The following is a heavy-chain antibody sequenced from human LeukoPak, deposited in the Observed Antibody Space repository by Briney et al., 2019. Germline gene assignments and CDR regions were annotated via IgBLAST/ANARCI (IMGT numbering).Heavy chain of an antibody. CDR2: INPNSGGT. Sequence: ASVKVFCKASGYTFTSYYMHWVRQAPGQGLEWMGWINPNSGGTNYAQKFQGRVTMTRDTSISTAYMALSRLRSDDTAVYYCARYQGRWLQTNIGYFDLWGRGTLVTVSS. V-gene: IGHV1-2*02. CDR1: GYTFTSYY. CDR3: ARYQGRWLQTNIGYFDL. D-gene: IGHD5-24*01. J-gene: IGHJ2*01.